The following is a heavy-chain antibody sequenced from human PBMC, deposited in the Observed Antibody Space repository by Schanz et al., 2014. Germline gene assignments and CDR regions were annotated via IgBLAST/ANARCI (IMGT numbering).Heavy chain of an antibody. CDR2: INPYNGNT. Sequence: QVQLVQSGAEAKKPGASVKVSCKASGYTTFTDYYIHWVRQAPGQGLEWMGWINPYNGNTNYAQKLQGRVTMTADTSTSTAYMELRSLRSDDTAVYYCARGGYSSGWYDRDIAHFDYWGQGTLVTVSS. V-gene: IGHV1-18*01. CDR3: ARGGYSSGWYDRDIAHFDY. J-gene: IGHJ4*02. CDR1: GYTTFTDYY. D-gene: IGHD6-19*01.